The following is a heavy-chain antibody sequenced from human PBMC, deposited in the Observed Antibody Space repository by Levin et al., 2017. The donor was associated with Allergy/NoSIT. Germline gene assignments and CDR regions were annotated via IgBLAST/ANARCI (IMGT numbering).Heavy chain of an antibody. Sequence: ASVKVSCAASGFTFSNYCVNWVRQAPGKGLEWVSYISTSSSATHYADSVKGRFTISRDNAKNSLYLQMNSLRAEDTAVYYCAAGRGYSYGNYYYYMDVWGKGTTVTVSS. CDR3: AAGRGYSYGNYYYYMDV. J-gene: IGHJ6*03. V-gene: IGHV3-48*01. D-gene: IGHD5-18*01. CDR1: GFTFSNYC. CDR2: ISTSSSAT.